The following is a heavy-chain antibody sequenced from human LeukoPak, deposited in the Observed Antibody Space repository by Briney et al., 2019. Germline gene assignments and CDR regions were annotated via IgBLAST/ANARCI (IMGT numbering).Heavy chain of an antibody. CDR1: GFTFSSYA. Sequence: GGSLRLSCAASGFTFSSYAMSWVRQAPGKGLEWVSAISGSGGSTYYADSVKGRFTISRDNSKNTLYLQMNSLRAEDTAVYYCAKSLKIVGATSATYWGQGTTVTVSS. V-gene: IGHV3-23*01. D-gene: IGHD1-26*01. CDR3: AKSLKIVGATSATY. J-gene: IGHJ6*02. CDR2: ISGSGGST.